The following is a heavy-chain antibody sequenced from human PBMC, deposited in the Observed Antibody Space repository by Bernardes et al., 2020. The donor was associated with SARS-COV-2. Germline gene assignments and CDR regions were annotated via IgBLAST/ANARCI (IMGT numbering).Heavy chain of an antibody. CDR2: ISSISSYI. CDR1: GFTFSSYS. V-gene: IGHV3-21*01. CDR3: ARDPDVGIFLWELLRGAFDI. D-gene: IGHD1-26*01. Sequence: GGSLRLSCAASGFTFSSYSMNWVRQAPGKGLEWVSSISSISSYIYYSDSVKGRFTISRDNAKNSLYLQMNSLRAEDTAVYYCARDPDVGIFLWELLRGAFDIWGQGTMVTVSS. J-gene: IGHJ3*02.